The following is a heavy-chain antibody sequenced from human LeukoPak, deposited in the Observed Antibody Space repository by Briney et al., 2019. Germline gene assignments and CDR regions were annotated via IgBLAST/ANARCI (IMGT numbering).Heavy chain of an antibody. CDR2: IYYSGST. CDR1: GGSISSYY. J-gene: IGHJ4*02. CDR3: ARLTANYYDSSGLFDY. Sequence: SETLSLTCTVSGGSISSYYWSWIRQPPGKGLEWIGYIYYSGSTNYNPSLKSRVTISVDTSKNQFSLKLSSVTAADPAVYYCARLTANYYDSSGLFDYWGQGTLVTVSS. D-gene: IGHD3-22*01. V-gene: IGHV4-59*08.